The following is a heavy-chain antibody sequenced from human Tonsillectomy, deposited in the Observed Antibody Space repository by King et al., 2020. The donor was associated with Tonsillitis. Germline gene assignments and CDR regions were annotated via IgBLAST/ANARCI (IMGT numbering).Heavy chain of an antibody. CDR2: IYPGDSDT. J-gene: IGHJ4*02. V-gene: IGHV5-51*03. CDR1: GYRFTNYW. D-gene: IGHD4-11*01. Sequence: QLVQSGAEVKKPGESLKISCKGSGYRFTNYWIGWVRQMPGKGLEWMGIIYPGDSDTRYSPSFQGQVTISVDKSISTAFLQWSGLKASDTAMYYCARLYSNGWYYFDHWGQGTLITVSS. CDR3: ARLYSNGWYYFDH.